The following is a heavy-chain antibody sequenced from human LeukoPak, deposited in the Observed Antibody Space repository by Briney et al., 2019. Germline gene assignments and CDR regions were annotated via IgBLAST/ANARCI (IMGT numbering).Heavy chain of an antibody. D-gene: IGHD4-17*01. CDR2: IYPRDGST. CDR1: GYSFTSNY. J-gene: IGHJ4*02. CDR3: ARRNLMTTVTTRGSSFDY. Sequence: ASVKVSCKASGYSFTSNYIHWVRQAPGQGLEWMGMIYPRDGSTSYAQKFQGRVTVTRDTSTSTVHMELSGLRSEDTAVYYCARRNLMTTVTTRGSSFDYWGQGTLVTVSS. V-gene: IGHV1-46*01.